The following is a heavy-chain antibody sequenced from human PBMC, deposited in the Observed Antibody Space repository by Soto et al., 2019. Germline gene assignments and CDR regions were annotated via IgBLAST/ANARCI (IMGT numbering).Heavy chain of an antibody. CDR2: ITGSSEIT. Sequence: EAQLLESGGDLVQPGGSLRLSCAASGFTLSDYATTWVRQAPGKGLEWVSGITGSSEITYYADSVKGRFTISRDNSKNTVSLQMNGLRAEDSAIYYCARDCARTSCSVWKLWGQGTLVTVSP. J-gene: IGHJ4*02. D-gene: IGHD2-2*01. V-gene: IGHV3-23*01. CDR3: ARDCARTSCSVWKL. CDR1: GFTLSDYA.